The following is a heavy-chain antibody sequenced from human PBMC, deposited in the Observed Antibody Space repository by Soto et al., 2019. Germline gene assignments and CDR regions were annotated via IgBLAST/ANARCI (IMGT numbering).Heavy chain of an antibody. CDR2: IYYSGST. CDR1: GGSISSGDYY. Sequence: PSETLSLTCTVSGGSISSGDYYWSWIRQPPGKGLEWIGYIYYSGSTYYNPSLKSRVTISVDTSKNQFSLKLSSVTAADTAVYYCARGGNTVTTYNIWFDPWGQGTLVTVSS. J-gene: IGHJ5*02. CDR3: ARGGNTVTTYNIWFDP. D-gene: IGHD4-4*01. V-gene: IGHV4-30-4*01.